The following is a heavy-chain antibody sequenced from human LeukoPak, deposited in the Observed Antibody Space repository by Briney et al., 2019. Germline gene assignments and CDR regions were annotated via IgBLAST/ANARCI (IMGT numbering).Heavy chain of an antibody. D-gene: IGHD5-18*01. CDR3: AKDLGYSYGYGAFDI. CDR2: INGSGGST. J-gene: IGHJ3*02. CDR1: GFTFSSYA. V-gene: IGHV3-23*01. Sequence: PGGSLRLSCAASGFTFSSYAMSWVRQAPGKGLEWVSAINGSGGSTYYADSVKGRFTISRDNSKNTLYLQMNSLRAEDTAVYYCAKDLGYSYGYGAFDIWGQGTMVTVSS.